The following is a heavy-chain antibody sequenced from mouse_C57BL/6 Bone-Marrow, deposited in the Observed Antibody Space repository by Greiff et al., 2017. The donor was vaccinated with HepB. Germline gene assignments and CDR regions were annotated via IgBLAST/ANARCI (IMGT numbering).Heavy chain of an antibody. J-gene: IGHJ1*03. D-gene: IGHD3-3*01. CDR2: INPNYGTT. CDR3: ASRDLYWYFDV. V-gene: IGHV1-39*01. Sequence: EVQLQQSGPELVKPGASVKISCKASGYSFTDYNMNWVRQSNGKGLEWIGEINPNYGTTSYNQKFKGKATLTVDQSSSTTYMQLNSLTSEDSAVYYCASRDLYWYFDVWGTGTTVTVSS. CDR1: GYSFTDYN.